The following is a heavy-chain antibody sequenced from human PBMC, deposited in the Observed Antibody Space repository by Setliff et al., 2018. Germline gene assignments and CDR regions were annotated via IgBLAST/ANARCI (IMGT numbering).Heavy chain of an antibody. CDR3: TKEYVVISFVANTHSHYGMDV. J-gene: IGHJ6*02. CDR2: IYTSGTT. V-gene: IGHV4-61*09. CDR1: GASIRSGSHY. Sequence: LSLTCTVSGASIRSGSHYWSWIRQSAERGLEWIGHIYTSGTTDYSPSFKSRVSISADTSXNLVSLKLHSVTAADAAVYYCTKEYVVISFVANTHSHYGMDVWGQGTTVTVSS. D-gene: IGHD2-21*01.